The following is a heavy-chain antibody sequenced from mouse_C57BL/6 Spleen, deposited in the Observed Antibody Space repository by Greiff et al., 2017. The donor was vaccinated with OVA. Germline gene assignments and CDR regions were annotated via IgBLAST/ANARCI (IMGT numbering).Heavy chain of an antibody. V-gene: IGHV1-42*01. Sequence: EVKVEESGPELVKPGASVKISCKASGYSFTGYYMNWVKQSPEKSLEWIGEINPSTGGTTYNQKFKAKATLTVDKSSSTAYMQLKSLTSEDSAVYYCAREDYSSYWGQGTLVTVSA. CDR3: AREDYSSY. CDR2: INPSTGGT. CDR1: GYSFTGYY. D-gene: IGHD1-1*01. J-gene: IGHJ3*01.